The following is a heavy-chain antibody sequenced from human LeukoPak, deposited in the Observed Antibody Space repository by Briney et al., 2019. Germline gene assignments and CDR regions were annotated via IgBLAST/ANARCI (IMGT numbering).Heavy chain of an antibody. J-gene: IGHJ4*02. D-gene: IGHD6-6*01. V-gene: IGHV5-10-1*01. CDR2: IDPSDSYT. CDR3: ARRGAGYSSSADY. CDR1: GYSFTNYR. Sequence: GESLKISCKGSGYSFTNYRTSWVRQMPGKGLEWMGRIDPSDSYTNYSPSFQGHVTISADKSISTAYLQWSSLKASDTAIYYCARRGAGYSSSADYWGQGTLVTVSS.